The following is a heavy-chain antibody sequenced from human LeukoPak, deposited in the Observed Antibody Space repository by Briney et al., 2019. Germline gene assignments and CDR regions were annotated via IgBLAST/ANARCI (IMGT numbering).Heavy chain of an antibody. CDR1: GGSISSFY. CDR3: ARLRIQLWLYNWFDP. Sequence: SETLSLTCTVSGGSISSFYWSWIRQPPGKGLEWIAYIYYSGSTNYNPSLKSRVTISVDTSKNQFSLKLSSVTAADTAVYYCARLRIQLWLYNWFDPWGQGTLVTVSS. CDR2: IYYSGST. J-gene: IGHJ5*02. V-gene: IGHV4-59*01. D-gene: IGHD5-18*01.